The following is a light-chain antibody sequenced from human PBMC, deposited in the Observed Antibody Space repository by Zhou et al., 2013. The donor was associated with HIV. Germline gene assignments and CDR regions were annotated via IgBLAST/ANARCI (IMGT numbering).Light chain of an antibody. CDR2: AAS. J-gene: IGKJ2*01. Sequence: DIQMTQSPSSLSASVGDRVTITCRASQSISNYLNWYQQKPGKAPKLLIYAASSLQSGVPSRFNGSGSGTDFTLTISSLQPEDFATYYCQQSYSTPPYTFGQGTKLEIK. CDR1: QSISNY. V-gene: IGKV1-39*01. CDR3: QQSYSTPPYT.